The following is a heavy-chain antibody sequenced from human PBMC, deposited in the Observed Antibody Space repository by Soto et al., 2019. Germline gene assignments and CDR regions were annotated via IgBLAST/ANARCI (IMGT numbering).Heavy chain of an antibody. CDR3: ATVRTYYYDSSGYDY. CDR1: GYTFTTYY. V-gene: IGHV1-24*01. J-gene: IGHJ4*02. CDR2: FDPEDGET. D-gene: IGHD3-22*01. Sequence: GAPVKASSKASGYTFTTYYMHWVRQAPGKGLEWMGGFDPEDGETIYAQKFQGRVTMTEDTSTDTAYMELSSLRSEDTAVYYCATVRTYYYDSSGYDYWGQGTLVTVSS.